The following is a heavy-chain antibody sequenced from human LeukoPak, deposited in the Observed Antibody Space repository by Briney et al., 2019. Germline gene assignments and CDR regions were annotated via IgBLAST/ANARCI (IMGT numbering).Heavy chain of an antibody. J-gene: IGHJ4*02. V-gene: IGHV3-64D*06. CDR2: ISSNGDNT. CDR1: GFTFSTYV. CDR3: VRGTGY. Sequence: GGSLRLSCSVSGFTFSTYVMHWVRQAPGKGLEYVSAISSNGDNTYYADSVKGRFTISRDNSKNTLYLQMSSLRADDTAVYYCVRGTGYWGRGTLVTVSS.